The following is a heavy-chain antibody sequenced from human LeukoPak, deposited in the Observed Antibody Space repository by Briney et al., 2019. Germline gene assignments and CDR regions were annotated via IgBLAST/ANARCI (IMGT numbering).Heavy chain of an antibody. D-gene: IGHD3-3*01. J-gene: IGHJ4*02. Sequence: GGSLRLSCTASGFTFANFVMNWVRQAPGKGLEWVSGVTGDRSSTYYAVTMKGRFSISRDNSKNTLYLQLKNLRADDTAVSYGAKGGRRIFGMVIAYWSQGTPVTV. CDR2: VTGDRSST. CDR3: AKGGRRIFGMVIAY. V-gene: IGHV3-23*01. CDR1: GFTFANFV.